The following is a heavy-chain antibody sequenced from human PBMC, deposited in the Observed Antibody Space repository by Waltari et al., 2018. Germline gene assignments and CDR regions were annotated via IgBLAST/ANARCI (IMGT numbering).Heavy chain of an antibody. D-gene: IGHD3-9*01. V-gene: IGHV1-2*06. CDR1: GYTFTASY. CDR2: INPNSGAS. J-gene: IGHJ5*01. CDR3: ARGASINLSSAFDP. Sequence: QVQLVQSGAEVKKPGASVRVPCKASGYTFTASYIHWVRQATGQGREWMGRINPNSGASNYAVKLQGRISLTRDMSLNTAFMELSRLTSDDTAVYYCARGASINLSSAFDPWGQGTLVTVSS.